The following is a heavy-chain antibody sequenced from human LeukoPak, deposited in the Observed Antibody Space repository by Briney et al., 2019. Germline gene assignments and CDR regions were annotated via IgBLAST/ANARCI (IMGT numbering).Heavy chain of an antibody. J-gene: IGHJ4*02. CDR1: GFTFSNYA. V-gene: IGHV3-23*01. CDR2: ISGSAGST. Sequence: GGSLRLSCAASGFTFSNYAMSWVRQAPGKGLEWVSAISGSAGSTYYADSVKGRFTISRDNSKNTLYLQMNSLRAEDTAVYYCAKGRDYDFWSGSDYWGQGTLVTVSS. D-gene: IGHD3-3*01. CDR3: AKGRDYDFWSGSDY.